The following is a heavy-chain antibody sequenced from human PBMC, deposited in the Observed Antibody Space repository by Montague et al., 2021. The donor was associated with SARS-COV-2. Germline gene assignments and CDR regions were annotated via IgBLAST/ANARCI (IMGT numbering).Heavy chain of an antibody. CDR2: IYDGGAV. CDR3: VRDHPYGGPRGAYDI. D-gene: IGHD4-23*01. CDR1: GGSITGYY. Sequence: SETLSLTCTVPGGSITGYYWSWLRRSPGKGLEWIAYIYDGGAVNYNPSXXSRVTISTDTSKNQLSLKVNSVTAADTAVYYCVRDHPYGGPRGAYDIWGQGTVVTVSS. J-gene: IGHJ3*02. V-gene: IGHV4-59*01.